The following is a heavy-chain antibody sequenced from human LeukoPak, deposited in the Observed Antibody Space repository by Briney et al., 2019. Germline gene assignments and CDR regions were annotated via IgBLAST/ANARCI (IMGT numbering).Heavy chain of an antibody. CDR1: GGSFSGYY. V-gene: IGHV4-34*01. CDR3: ARGRVRYCSSTSCYRAAAGYFDY. Sequence: RSSETLSLTCAVYGGSFSGYYWSWIRLPPGKGLEWIGEINHSGSTDYNPSLKSRVTISVDTSKNQFSLKLSSVTAADTAVYYCARGRVRYCSSTSCYRAAAGYFDYWGQGTLVTVSS. D-gene: IGHD2-2*02. CDR2: INHSGST. J-gene: IGHJ4*02.